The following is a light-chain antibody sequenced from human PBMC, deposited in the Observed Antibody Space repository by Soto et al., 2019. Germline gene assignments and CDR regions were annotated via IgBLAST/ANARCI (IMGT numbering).Light chain of an antibody. CDR1: SSNIGAGYD. CDR3: QSYDSSLSAV. J-gene: IGLJ3*02. CDR2: DNT. V-gene: IGLV1-40*01. Sequence: QSVLTQPPSVSGAPGQRVTISCTGSSSNIGAGYDVHWYQQLPGTAPKLLIFDNTNRTSGVPDRFSGSKSGTSASLAITGLQHEDEADYYCQSYDSSLSAVFGGGTKLTVL.